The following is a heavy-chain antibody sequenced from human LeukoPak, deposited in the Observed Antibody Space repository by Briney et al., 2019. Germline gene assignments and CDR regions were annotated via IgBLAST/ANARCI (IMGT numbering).Heavy chain of an antibody. V-gene: IGHV4-61*02. CDR2: IYTSGST. CDR3: AREYDY. J-gene: IGHJ4*01. Sequence: SETLSLTCTVSGGSISSGSYYWSWIRQPAGKGLEWIGRIYTSGSTNYNPSLKSRITISLDTSKHQFSLTLNSVTAADTAVYYCAREYDYWSLGTLVTVSS. CDR1: GGSISSGSYY.